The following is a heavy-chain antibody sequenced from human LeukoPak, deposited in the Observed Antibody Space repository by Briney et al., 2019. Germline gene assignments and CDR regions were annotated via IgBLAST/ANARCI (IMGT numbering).Heavy chain of an antibody. D-gene: IGHD3-16*01. V-gene: IGHV3-21*04. J-gene: IGHJ6*02. Sequence: PGGSLRLSCAASGFTFNDHGMSWVGQVPGKGLEWVSSISSTSSYIYYTDSVKGRFTISRDNAKNSLFLQMNSLRAEDTAVYYCAKDPFGTFYYYYGMDVWGQGTTVTVSS. CDR2: ISSTSSYI. CDR1: GFTFNDHG. CDR3: AKDPFGTFYYYYGMDV.